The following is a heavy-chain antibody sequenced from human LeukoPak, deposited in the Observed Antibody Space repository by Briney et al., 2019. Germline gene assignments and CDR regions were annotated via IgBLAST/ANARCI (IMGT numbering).Heavy chain of an antibody. Sequence: GGSLRLSCAASGFTFSSYSMNWVRQAPGKGLEWVSYISSSGSTIYYADSVKGRFTISRDNAKNSLYLQMNSLRAEDTAVYYCARDPLGLAPFDYWGQGTLVTVSS. CDR2: ISSSGSTI. CDR3: ARDPLGLAPFDY. CDR1: GFTFSSYS. J-gene: IGHJ4*02. V-gene: IGHV3-48*04.